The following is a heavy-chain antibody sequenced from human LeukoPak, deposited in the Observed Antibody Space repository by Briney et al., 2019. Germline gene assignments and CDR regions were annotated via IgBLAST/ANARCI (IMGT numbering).Heavy chain of an antibody. CDR3: AQDLAWGAFDH. J-gene: IGHJ4*02. CDR1: GFTFSSYW. CDR2: IYSDNT. Sequence: GGSLRLSCAASGFTFSSYWMSWVRQAPGKGLEWVSFIYSDNTHYSDSVKGRFTISRDDSKNTLSLQMNSLRVEDTAVYYCAQDLAWGAFDHWGQGTLVTVSS. D-gene: IGHD7-27*01. V-gene: IGHV3-23*03.